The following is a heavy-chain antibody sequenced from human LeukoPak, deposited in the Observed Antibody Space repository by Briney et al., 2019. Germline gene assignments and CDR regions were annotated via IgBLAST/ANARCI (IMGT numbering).Heavy chain of an antibody. V-gene: IGHV4-4*02. J-gene: IGHJ4*02. CDR2: IYHSGTT. CDR3: ARRITGILAPFDY. D-gene: IGHD1-20*01. Sequence: PGGSLRLSCAASGFTFSSYEMNWVRQPPGKGLEWIGEIYHSGTTTYNPSLTSRVTISVDKSKNQFSLKLNSVTAADTAVYYCARRITGILAPFDYWAQGTLVTVSS. CDR1: GFTFSSYEM.